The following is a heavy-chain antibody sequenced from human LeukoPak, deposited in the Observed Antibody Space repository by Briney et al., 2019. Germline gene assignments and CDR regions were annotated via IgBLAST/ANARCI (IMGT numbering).Heavy chain of an antibody. V-gene: IGHV3-23*01. D-gene: IGHD2-8*01. Sequence: PGGSLRLSCAASGFTFSSYAMSWVRQAPGEGLEWGSAISGSGGSTYYADSVKGRFTISRDNSKNTLYLQMNSLRAEDTAVYYCAKEFDIVLKGVMDVWGQGTTVTVSS. CDR2: ISGSGGST. CDR3: AKEFDIVLKGVMDV. CDR1: GFTFSSYA. J-gene: IGHJ6*02.